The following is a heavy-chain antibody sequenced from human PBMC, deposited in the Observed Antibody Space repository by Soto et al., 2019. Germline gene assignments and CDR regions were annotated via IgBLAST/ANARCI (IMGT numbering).Heavy chain of an antibody. V-gene: IGHV1-18*01. CDR2: ISAYNGNT. CDR1: GYTFNSYG. D-gene: IGHD2-15*01. Sequence: GASVKVSCKASGYTFNSYGISWVRQAPGQGLEWMGWISAYNGNTNYAQKLQGRVTMTTDTSTSTVYMELRSLRSDDTAVYYCARAPRYGYCSGVNCRYDFDYWGHGTLVTVSS. CDR3: ARAPRYGYCSGVNCRYDFDY. J-gene: IGHJ4*01.